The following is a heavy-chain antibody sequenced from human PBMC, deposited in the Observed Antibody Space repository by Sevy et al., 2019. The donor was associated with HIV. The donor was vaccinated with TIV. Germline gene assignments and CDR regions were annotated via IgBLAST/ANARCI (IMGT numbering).Heavy chain of an antibody. CDR1: GGSITSLY. CDR2: IYYNGHI. D-gene: IGHD3-10*01. J-gene: IGHJ4*02. V-gene: IGHV4-59*08. CDR3: AGGDAVGRGYS. Sequence: SETLSLTCTVSGGSITSLYWNWIRQPPGKGLEWIANIYYNGHINYNPSLKSRVTLSLDTSKNQFSLRLSSVTAADTALLYRAGGDAVGRGYSLGQGTLVTVSS.